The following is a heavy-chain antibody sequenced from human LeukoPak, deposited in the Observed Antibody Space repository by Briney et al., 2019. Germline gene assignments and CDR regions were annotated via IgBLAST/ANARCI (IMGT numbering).Heavy chain of an antibody. CDR3: AKSHSVAVAGTYSTYHFDS. D-gene: IGHD6-19*01. J-gene: IGHJ4*02. V-gene: IGHV3-23*01. CDR1: RFTFSSFA. Sequence: GGSLRLSCAASRFTFSSFAMSWVRQAPGRGLEWVSSISGSGASTYYADSVKGRFTISRDNSRNTLYLQMSSLRAEDTAVYYCAKSHSVAVAGTYSTYHFDSWGQGTLVTVSS. CDR2: ISGSGAST.